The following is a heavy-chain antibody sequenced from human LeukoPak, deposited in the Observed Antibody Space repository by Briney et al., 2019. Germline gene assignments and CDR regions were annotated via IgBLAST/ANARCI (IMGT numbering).Heavy chain of an antibody. CDR3: AKRDSSGWNYFDY. J-gene: IGHJ4*02. V-gene: IGHV4-59*01. Sequence: PSETLSLTCTVSGGSISTYYGNWIRQAPGKGLEWIGYIYYSGSTNYNPSLKSRVTILVDTSKNQFSLKLNSVTAADTAVYYCAKRDSSGWNYFDYWGQGTLVTVSS. CDR2: IYYSGST. CDR1: GGSISTYY. D-gene: IGHD6-19*01.